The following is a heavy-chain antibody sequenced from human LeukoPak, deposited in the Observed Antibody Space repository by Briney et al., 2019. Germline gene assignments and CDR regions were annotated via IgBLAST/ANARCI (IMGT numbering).Heavy chain of an antibody. V-gene: IGHV3-9*01. CDR1: GFTFDDYA. D-gene: IGHD5-18*01. J-gene: IGHJ3*02. CDR3: TRVLGSYGPVGAFDI. Sequence: QTGGSLRLSCAASGFTFDDYAMHWVRQAPGKGLEWVSGISWNSGSIGYADSVKGRFTISRDNAKNSLYLLMNSLRAEDTALYHCTRVLGSYGPVGAFDIWGQGTMVTVSS. CDR2: ISWNSGSI.